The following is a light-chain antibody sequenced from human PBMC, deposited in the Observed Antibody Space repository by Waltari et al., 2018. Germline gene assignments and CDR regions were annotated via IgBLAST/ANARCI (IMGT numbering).Light chain of an antibody. Sequence: QSVLTQPPSASGTPGPRVTISCSGSSSNIGSNYVYCYQQLPGPAPKLLLYRNNQRPSGFPDRFSGSKSGTSASLAISGLRSEDEADYYCAAWDDSLSGFYVFGTGTKVTVL. CDR3: AAWDDSLSGFYV. CDR1: SSNIGSNY. V-gene: IGLV1-47*01. CDR2: RNN. J-gene: IGLJ1*01.